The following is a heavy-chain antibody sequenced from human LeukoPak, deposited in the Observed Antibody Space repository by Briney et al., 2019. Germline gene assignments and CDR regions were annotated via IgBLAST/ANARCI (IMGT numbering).Heavy chain of an antibody. D-gene: IGHD3-10*01. CDR3: ARVGGYYDSGAGSGYDY. V-gene: IGHV3-74*01. CDR2: INSDGSST. CDR1: GFTFSSYS. J-gene: IGHJ4*02. Sequence: GGSLRLSCAASGFTFSSYSMNWVRQAPGKGLVWVSRINSDGSSTSYADSVKGRFTISRDNAKNTLYLQMNSLRAEDTAVYYCARVGGYYDSGAGSGYDYWGQGTLVTVSS.